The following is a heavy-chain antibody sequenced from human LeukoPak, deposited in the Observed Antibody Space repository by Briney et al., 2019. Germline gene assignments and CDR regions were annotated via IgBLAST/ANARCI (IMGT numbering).Heavy chain of an antibody. Sequence: PGGSLRLSCAASGFTFSGYYMSWIRQAPGKGLEWLSYISNSGLTIHYADSVKGRFTISRDNAKNTLSLQMNSLRAEDTAVYYCATDLLGYDYWGQGTLVTVSS. CDR2: ISNSGLTI. CDR3: ATDLLGYDY. D-gene: IGHD2-21*01. CDR1: GFTFSGYY. J-gene: IGHJ4*02. V-gene: IGHV3-11*01.